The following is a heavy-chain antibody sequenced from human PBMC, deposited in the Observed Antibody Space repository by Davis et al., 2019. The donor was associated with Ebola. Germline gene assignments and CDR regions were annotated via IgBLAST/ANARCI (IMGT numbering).Heavy chain of an antibody. CDR2: IDHSGST. CDR3: ARAWESSNSRYMDV. Sequence: MPGGSLRLSCAVYGVSFPRYYLRWIPQHTGNGLGWIGEIDHSGSTKYNPYLKSLVTISVDKSKNQFSLKLSSVNGAETDVYYCARAWESSNSRYMDVWGRGTTVTVSS. V-gene: IGHV4-34*01. CDR1: GVSFPRYY. D-gene: IGHD2-2*01. J-gene: IGHJ6*01.